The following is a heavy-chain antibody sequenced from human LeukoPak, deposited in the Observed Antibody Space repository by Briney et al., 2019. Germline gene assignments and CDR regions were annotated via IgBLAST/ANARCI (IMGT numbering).Heavy chain of an antibody. Sequence: ESSETLSLTCTVSGGSISSGGYYWSWIRQHPGKGLEWIGYIYYSGSTYYNPSLKSRVTISVDTSKNQFSLKLSSVTAADTAVYYCARDSSGYSSLDYWGQGTLVTVSA. J-gene: IGHJ4*02. CDR2: IYYSGST. V-gene: IGHV4-31*03. CDR1: GGSISSGGYY. CDR3: ARDSSGYSSLDY. D-gene: IGHD3-22*01.